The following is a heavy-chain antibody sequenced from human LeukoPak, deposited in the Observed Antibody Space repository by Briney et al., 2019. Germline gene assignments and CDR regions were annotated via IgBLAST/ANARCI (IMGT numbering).Heavy chain of an antibody. Sequence: GGSLRLSCAASGFTFSSYSMNWVRRAPGKGLEWVSSISSSSSYIYYADSVKGRFTISRDNAKNSLYLQMNSLRAEDTAVYYCARLRRDGFLDYWGQGTLVTVSS. CDR1: GFTFSSYS. V-gene: IGHV3-21*01. D-gene: IGHD5-24*01. CDR3: ARLRRDGFLDY. J-gene: IGHJ4*02. CDR2: ISSSSSYI.